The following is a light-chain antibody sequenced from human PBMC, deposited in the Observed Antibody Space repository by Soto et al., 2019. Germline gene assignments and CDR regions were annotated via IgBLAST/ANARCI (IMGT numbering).Light chain of an antibody. J-gene: IGLJ1*01. Sequence: QSALTQTASVSGSPGQSITISCTGTSSDVCGYNYVSWYQQHPGKAPKLMIYEVSNRPSGVSNRFSGSKSGNMASLTISGLQAEDEADYYCSSYTGSSTPYVFGTGTKLTVL. CDR3: SSYTGSSTPYV. CDR2: EVS. V-gene: IGLV2-14*01. CDR1: SSDVCGYNY.